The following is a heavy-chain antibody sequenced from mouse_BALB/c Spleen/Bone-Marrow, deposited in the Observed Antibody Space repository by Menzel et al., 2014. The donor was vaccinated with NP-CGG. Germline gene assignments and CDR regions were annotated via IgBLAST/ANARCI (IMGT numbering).Heavy chain of an antibody. CDR2: IAPGSGST. V-gene: IGHV1S41*01. J-gene: IGHJ1*01. CDR1: GYTFTSYW. Sequence: DLVKPGASVKLSCEASGYTFTSYWINWIKQRPGQGLEWIGRIAPGSGSTYYNEMFKGKATLTVGTSSSTRYIQLSSLSSEDSAVYFCARWRDGYFDVWGAGTAVTVSS. CDR3: ARWRDGYFDV.